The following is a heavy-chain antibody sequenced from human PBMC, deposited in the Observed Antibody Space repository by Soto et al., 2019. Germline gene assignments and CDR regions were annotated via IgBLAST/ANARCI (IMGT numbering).Heavy chain of an antibody. D-gene: IGHD3-10*01. CDR3: ARCHYSGSARTYGMDV. V-gene: IGHV3-33*01. Sequence: HLGGSLRLSCAASGFTFSSYAMHWVRQAPGKGLEWVAVIWYDGGNKYYADSVKGRFTISRDNSKNTLYLQMNSLRGEDTAVSHCARCHYSGSARTYGMDVWGQATTVTVSS. J-gene: IGHJ6*02. CDR1: GFTFSSYA. CDR2: IWYDGGNK.